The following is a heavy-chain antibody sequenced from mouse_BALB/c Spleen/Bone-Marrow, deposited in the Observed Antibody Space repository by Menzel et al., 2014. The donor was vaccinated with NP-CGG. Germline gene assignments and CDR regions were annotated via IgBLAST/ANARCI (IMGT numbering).Heavy chain of an antibody. CDR3: SRSTFAHVMDS. D-gene: IGHD4-1*02. V-gene: IGHV1-4*01. J-gene: IGHJ4*01. CDR1: GYTFTSYT. Sequence: QVQLQQSGAELARPGASVKMSCKASGYTFTSYTMHWVKQRPGQGLEWIGYITPNSAHTNYNQKFKDRATLTADKSSSTAYMQLSSLTSEDSAIYYCSRSTFAHVMDSWGQGTSVAVSS. CDR2: ITPNSAHT.